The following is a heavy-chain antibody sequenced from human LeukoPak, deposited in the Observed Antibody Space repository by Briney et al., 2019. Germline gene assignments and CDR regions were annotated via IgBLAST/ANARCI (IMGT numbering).Heavy chain of an antibody. CDR1: GGSISSSSYY. V-gene: IGHV4-39*01. Sequence: SETLSLTCTVSGGSISSSSYYWGWIRQPPGKGLEWIGSIYYSGSTYYNPSLKSRVTISVDTSKNQFSLKLSSVTAADTAVYYCARVYPGYTEYYFDYWGQGTLVTVSS. CDR3: ARVYPGYTEYYFDY. D-gene: IGHD1-1*01. CDR2: IYYSGST. J-gene: IGHJ4*02.